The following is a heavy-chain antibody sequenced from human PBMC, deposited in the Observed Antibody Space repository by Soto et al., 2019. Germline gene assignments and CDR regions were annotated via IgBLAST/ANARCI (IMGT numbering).Heavy chain of an antibody. D-gene: IGHD2-2*01. Sequence: ASVKVSCKASGYTFTSYGISWMRQAPGQGLEWMGWISAYNGNTNYAQKLQGRVTMTTDTSTSTAYMELRSLRSDDTAVYYCARVLIGYCSSTSCYSYFDYWGQGTLVTVSS. CDR1: GYTFTSYG. CDR2: ISAYNGNT. CDR3: ARVLIGYCSSTSCYSYFDY. J-gene: IGHJ4*02. V-gene: IGHV1-18*04.